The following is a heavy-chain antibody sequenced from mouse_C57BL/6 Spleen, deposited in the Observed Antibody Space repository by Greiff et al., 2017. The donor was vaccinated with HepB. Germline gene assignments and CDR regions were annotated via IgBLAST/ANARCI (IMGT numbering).Heavy chain of an antibody. CDR2: IDPEDGET. Sequence: VQLQQSGAELVKPGASVKLSCTASGFNIKDYYMHWVKQRTEQGLEWIGRIDPEDGETKYAPKFQGKATITADTSSNTAYLQLSSLTSEDTAVYYCARSAVYYDYDGTGDYFDYWGQGTTLTVSS. D-gene: IGHD2-4*01. V-gene: IGHV14-2*01. CDR1: GFNIKDYY. J-gene: IGHJ2*01. CDR3: ARSAVYYDYDGTGDYFDY.